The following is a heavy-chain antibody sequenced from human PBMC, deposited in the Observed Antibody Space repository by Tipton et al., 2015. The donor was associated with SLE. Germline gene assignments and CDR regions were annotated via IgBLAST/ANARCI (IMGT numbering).Heavy chain of an antibody. D-gene: IGHD2-8*01. V-gene: IGHV4-39*07. J-gene: IGHJ4*02. CDR3: VRLRSKVLIDY. CDR2: IYYSGST. Sequence: TLSLNCTVSGGSVSSGSYYWAWIRQPPGKGPEWIGTIYYSGSTYYYPSLKSRITISVDTSKNQFSLEVRSVTAADTAVYYCVRLRSKVLIDYWGQGTLVTVSS. CDR1: GGSVSSGSYY.